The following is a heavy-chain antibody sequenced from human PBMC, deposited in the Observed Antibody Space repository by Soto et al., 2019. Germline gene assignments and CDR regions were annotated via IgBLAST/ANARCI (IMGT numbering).Heavy chain of an antibody. J-gene: IGHJ4*02. CDR3: ARDKTRSGWPIFDY. CDR2: ISSSSSTI. Sequence: GGSLRLSCAASGFTFSSYSMNWVRQAPGKGLEWVSYISSSSSTIYYADSVKGRFTISRDNAKNSLYLQMNSLRDEDTAVYYCARDKTRSGWPIFDYWGQGTLVTVSS. CDR1: GFTFSSYS. D-gene: IGHD6-19*01. V-gene: IGHV3-48*02.